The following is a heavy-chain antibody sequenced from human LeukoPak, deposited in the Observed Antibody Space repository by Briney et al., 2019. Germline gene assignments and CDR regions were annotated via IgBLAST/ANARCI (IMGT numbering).Heavy chain of an antibody. CDR3: ARDNSVEDTAWWFDP. Sequence: ASVKVSCKASGYTFTSYYMHWVRQAPGQGLEWMGIINPSGGSTSYAQKFQGRVTMTRDMFTSTDYMELSSLRSEDTAVYYCARDNSVEDTAWWFDPWGQGTLVTVSS. D-gene: IGHD4-23*01. V-gene: IGHV1-46*01. J-gene: IGHJ5*02. CDR1: GYTFTSYY. CDR2: INPSGGST.